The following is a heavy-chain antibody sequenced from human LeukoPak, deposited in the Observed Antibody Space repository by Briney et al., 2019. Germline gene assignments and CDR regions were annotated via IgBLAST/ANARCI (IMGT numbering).Heavy chain of an antibody. J-gene: IGHJ4*02. D-gene: IGHD3-3*01. CDR1: GGSFSGYY. Sequence: SETLSLTCAVYGGSFSGYYWSWIRQPPGKGLEWIGEINHSGSTNYNPSLKSRVTISVDTSKNQFSLKLSSVTAADTAVYYCARGRITIFGVVIMPSFFDYRGQGTLVTVSS. CDR2: INHSGST. CDR3: ARGRITIFGVVIMPSFFDY. V-gene: IGHV4-34*01.